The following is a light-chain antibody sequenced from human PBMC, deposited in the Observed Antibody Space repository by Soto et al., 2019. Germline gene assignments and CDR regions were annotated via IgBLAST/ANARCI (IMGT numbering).Light chain of an antibody. CDR3: QHYTNYPVT. CDR1: QSIGIW. CDR2: TAS. V-gene: IGKV1-5*03. Sequence: DIQMSQSPSTLSASVGDRVTISCRASQSIGIWLAWYQQKTGKAPKLLIYTASTLGSGVPSRFSGSGSGTEFTLTTSSLQPDDFATYYCQHYTNYPVTFGQGTKLEIK. J-gene: IGKJ2*01.